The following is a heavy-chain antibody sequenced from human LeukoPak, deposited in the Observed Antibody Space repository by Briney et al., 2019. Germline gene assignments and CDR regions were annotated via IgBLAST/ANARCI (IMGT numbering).Heavy chain of an antibody. CDR2: INSDGRST. Sequence: PGGSLRLSWAASGFTFSSYWMHWVRHAPGKGLVRVSRINSDGRSTSYADSVKGRFTISRDNSKNTLHLQMNSLRAEDTAVYYCARHSSGYYHYDYWGPGTPVTVAS. CDR3: ARHSSGYYHYDY. CDR1: GFTFSSYW. D-gene: IGHD3-22*01. J-gene: IGHJ4*02. V-gene: IGHV3-74*01.